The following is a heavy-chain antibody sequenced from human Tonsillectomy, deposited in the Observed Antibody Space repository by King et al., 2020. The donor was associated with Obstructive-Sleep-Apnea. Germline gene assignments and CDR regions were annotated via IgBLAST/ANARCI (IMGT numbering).Heavy chain of an antibody. D-gene: IGHD3-22*01. CDR3: ASSQHYYDSSGPFDY. CDR1: GGSISSSSYY. CDR2: IYYSVST. J-gene: IGHJ4*02. Sequence: QLQESGPGLVKPSETLSLTCTVSGGSISSSSYYCGCILQPPGKGPEWIGSIYYSVSTYYNPSLKSRVTISVDTSKNQFSLKLSSVTAADTAVYYCASSQHYYDSSGPFDYWGQGTLVTVSS. V-gene: IGHV4-39*07.